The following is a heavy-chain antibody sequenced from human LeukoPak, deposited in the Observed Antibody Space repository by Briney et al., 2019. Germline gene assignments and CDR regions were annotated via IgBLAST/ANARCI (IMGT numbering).Heavy chain of an antibody. D-gene: IGHD2/OR15-2a*01. CDR1: GFTFRSYS. Sequence: GGSLRLSCAASGFTFRSYSMNWVRQAPGKGLEWVSSISSSSSYIYYADSVKGRFTIPRDNAKNSLYLQMNSLRAEDTAVYYCARGIGSGAFDIWGQGTMVTVSS. V-gene: IGHV3-21*01. J-gene: IGHJ3*02. CDR2: ISSSSSYI. CDR3: ARGIGSGAFDI.